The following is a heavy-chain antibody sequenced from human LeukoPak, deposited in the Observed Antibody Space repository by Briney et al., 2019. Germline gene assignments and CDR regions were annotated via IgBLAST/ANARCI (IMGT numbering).Heavy chain of an antibody. J-gene: IGHJ4*02. V-gene: IGHV1-69*04. CDR1: GGTFSSFA. D-gene: IGHD6-19*01. CDR3: ARVGSSAWSYYFDY. CDR2: IIPILGIA. Sequence: GASVKVSCKASGGTFSSFAISWVRQAPGQGLEWMGRIIPILGIANYAQKFQGRVTITADKSTSTACMELSSLRSEDTAVYYCARVGSSAWSYYFDYWGQGTLVTVSS.